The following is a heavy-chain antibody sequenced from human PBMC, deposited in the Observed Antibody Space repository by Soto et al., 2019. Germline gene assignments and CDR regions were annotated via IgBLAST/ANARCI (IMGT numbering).Heavy chain of an antibody. CDR1: GFTFSSYG. J-gene: IGHJ6*02. D-gene: IGHD5-12*01. V-gene: IGHV3-33*01. CDR2: IWYDGSNK. Sequence: GGSLRLSCAASGFTFSSYGMHWVRQAPGKGLEWVAVIWYDGSNKYYADSVKGRFTISRDNSKSTLYLQMNSLRAEDTAVYYCARDFNSGAYGMDVWGQGTTVTVSS. CDR3: ARDFNSGAYGMDV.